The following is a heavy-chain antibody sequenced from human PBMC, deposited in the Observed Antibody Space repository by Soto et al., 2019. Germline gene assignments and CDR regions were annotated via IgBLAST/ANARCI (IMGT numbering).Heavy chain of an antibody. CDR3: ARVLTIFGVVSYWFDP. D-gene: IGHD3-3*01. J-gene: IGHJ5*02. Sequence: SETLSLTCAVYGGSFSGYYWSWIRQPPGKGLEWIGEINHSGSTNYNPSLKSRVTISVDTSKNQFSLKLSSVTAADTAVYYCARVLTIFGVVSYWFDPWGQGTLVTVSS. CDR1: GGSFSGYY. V-gene: IGHV4-34*01. CDR2: INHSGST.